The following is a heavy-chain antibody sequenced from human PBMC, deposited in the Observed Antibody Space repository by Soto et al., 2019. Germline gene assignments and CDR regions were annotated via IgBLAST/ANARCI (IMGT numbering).Heavy chain of an antibody. CDR1: GYPVTAYY. D-gene: IGHD3-3*01. J-gene: IGHJ3*02. CDR3: ARGGGVGVAGSAAFDM. Sequence: QLHLVQSGAVVKKPGASVTVSCSASGYPVTAYYMHWVRQAPGRGLEWMGGINPATGAAKYTQTSRGRVTMAGETSTMSVFMELRGLTSEDPAVFYCARGGGVGVAGSAAFDMWGQGTLVTVSS. V-gene: IGHV1-2*02. CDR2: INPATGAA.